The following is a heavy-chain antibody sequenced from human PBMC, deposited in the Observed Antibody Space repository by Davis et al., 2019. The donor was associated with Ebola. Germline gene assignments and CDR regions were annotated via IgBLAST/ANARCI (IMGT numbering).Heavy chain of an antibody. J-gene: IGHJ4*02. D-gene: IGHD3-10*01. V-gene: IGHV4-59*08. CDR1: GGSISSYY. CDR2: IYYSGST. Sequence: PSETLSLTCTVSGGSISSYYWSWIRQPPGKGLEWIGYIYYSGSTNYNPSLKSRVTMSVDTSKNQFSLKLSSVTAADTAVYYCASGPRGYYFDYWGQGTLVTVSS. CDR3: ASGPRGYYFDY.